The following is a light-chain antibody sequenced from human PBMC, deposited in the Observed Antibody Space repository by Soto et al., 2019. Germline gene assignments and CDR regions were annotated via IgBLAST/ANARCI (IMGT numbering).Light chain of an antibody. CDR1: ESVYRY. CDR3: QQSYRTPLT. V-gene: IGKV1-39*01. CDR2: AAS. Sequence: DIQMTQSPSSLSASVGDRVTITCRASESVYRYLNWYQQKPGRAPNLLIYAASNLHSGVPSRFSGSCSGTDFTLTSGNLQPEGLATYYCQQSYRTPLTFGGGTKVEI. J-gene: IGKJ4*01.